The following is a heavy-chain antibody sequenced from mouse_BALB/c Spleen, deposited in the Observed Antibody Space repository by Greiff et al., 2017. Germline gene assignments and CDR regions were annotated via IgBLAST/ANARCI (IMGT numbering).Heavy chain of an antibody. Sequence: EVQGVESGGDLVKPGGSLKLSCAASGFTFSSYGMSWVRQTPDKRLEWVATISSGGGSTYYPDTVKGRFTISRDNAKNTLYLQMSSLKSEDTAMYYCARHRYDYAMDYWGQGTSVTVSS. J-gene: IGHJ4*01. CDR2: ISSGGGST. V-gene: IGHV5-6*01. CDR1: GFTFSSYG. CDR3: ARHRYDYAMDY. D-gene: IGHD2-14*01.